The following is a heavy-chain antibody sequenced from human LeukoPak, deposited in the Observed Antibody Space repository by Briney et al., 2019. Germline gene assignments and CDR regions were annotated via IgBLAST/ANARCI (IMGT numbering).Heavy chain of an antibody. CDR3: ARDRGQLVIPFFFDY. D-gene: IGHD3-9*01. CDR2: ISSSGSTV. CDR1: GFTFSSYE. J-gene: IGHJ4*02. Sequence: PGGSLRLSCAASGFTFSSYEMNWVRQAPGKGLEWVSYISSSGSTVYYADSVKGRFTISRDNAKNSLYLQMSSLRDEDTAVYYCARDRGQLVIPFFFDYWGQGILVTVSS. V-gene: IGHV3-48*03.